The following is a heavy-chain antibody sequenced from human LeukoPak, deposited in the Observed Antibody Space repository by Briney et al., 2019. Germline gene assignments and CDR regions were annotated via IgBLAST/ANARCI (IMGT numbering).Heavy chain of an antibody. CDR3: ARPHGASELWIGNWFDP. D-gene: IGHD5-18*01. Sequence: ASVKVSCKASGGTFSSYAISWVRQAPGQGLEWMGGIIPIFGTANYAQKFQGRVTITADESTSTAYMELSSLRSEDTAVYYCARPHGASELWIGNWFDPWGQGTLVTVSS. J-gene: IGHJ5*02. V-gene: IGHV1-69*13. CDR1: GGTFSSYA. CDR2: IIPIFGTA.